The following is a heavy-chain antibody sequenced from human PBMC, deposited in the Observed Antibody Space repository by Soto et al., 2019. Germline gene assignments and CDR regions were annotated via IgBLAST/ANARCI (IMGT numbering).Heavy chain of an antibody. J-gene: IGHJ4*02. CDR2: IWHDGRYK. CDR3: ASEGGFGCGSSWGDF. D-gene: IGHD6-13*01. CDR1: GGSFSTYG. V-gene: IGHV3-33*01. Sequence: QVQLVESGGGVVQPGRALRLSCVASGGSFSTYGMHWVRQAPGKGLDWVASIWHDGRYKFHADAVKGRFAISRDNSKNSLYLQMKSLRVEDTAIYYCASEGGFGCGSSWGDFWGQGTLVTVSS.